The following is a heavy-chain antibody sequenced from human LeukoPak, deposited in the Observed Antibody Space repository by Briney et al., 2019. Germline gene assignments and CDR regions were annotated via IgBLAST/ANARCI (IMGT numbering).Heavy chain of an antibody. D-gene: IGHD6-13*01. CDR1: GYTFTDYY. V-gene: IGHV1-2*02. J-gene: IGHJ3*01. CDR2: INLNSGDT. Sequence: ASVKVSCKASGYTFTDYYVHWMRQAPGQGLEWIGWINLNSGDTRYAQRFQGRLTLTRDTSISTAYMDLNGLRSDDTAVYYCARDSIEAPGLVFDFWGQGTMVTISS. CDR3: ARDSIEAPGLVFDF.